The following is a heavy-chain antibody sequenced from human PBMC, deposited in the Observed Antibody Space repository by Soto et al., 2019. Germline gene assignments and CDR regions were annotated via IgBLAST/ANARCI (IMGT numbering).Heavy chain of an antibody. V-gene: IGHV3-23*01. J-gene: IGHJ6*02. CDR2: ISDDSDST. CDR1: GFTFSDNA. CDR3: AKSLSTAVNYGLDV. D-gene: IGHD2-2*01. Sequence: SLRLSCGASGFTFSDNAMTWVRQAPGKGLEWVSSISDDSDSTYYADSVKGRFAVSRDNSKNTLFLHMNSLGAEDTAVYYCAKSLSTAVNYGLDVWGQGTSVTVS.